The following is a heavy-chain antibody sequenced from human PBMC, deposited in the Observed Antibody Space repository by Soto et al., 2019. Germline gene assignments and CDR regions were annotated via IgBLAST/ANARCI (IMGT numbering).Heavy chain of an antibody. D-gene: IGHD3-10*01. Sequence: QLQLQESRAGLVKPSQTLSLTCAVSGGSISSGGYSWSWIRQPPGKGLEWIGYIYHSGSTYYNPSLKSRVTISVDRSKNQFSLKLSSVTAADTAVYYCARLFGGYFDLWGRGTLVTVSS. J-gene: IGHJ2*01. CDR1: GGSISSGGYS. CDR2: IYHSGST. CDR3: ARLFGGYFDL. V-gene: IGHV4-30-2*01.